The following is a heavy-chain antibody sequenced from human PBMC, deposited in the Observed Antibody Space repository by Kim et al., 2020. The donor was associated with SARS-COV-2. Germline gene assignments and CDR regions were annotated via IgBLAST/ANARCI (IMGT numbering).Heavy chain of an antibody. J-gene: IGHJ4*02. CDR1: GGSFSGYY. Sequence: SETLSLTCAVYGGSFSGYYWSWIRQPPGKGLEWIWEINHSGSTNYNPSLKSRVTISVDTSKNQFSLKLSSVTAADTAVYYCARKGYSSIDYWGQGTLVTVSS. V-gene: IGHV4-34*01. CDR2: INHSGST. D-gene: IGHD5-18*01. CDR3: ARKGYSSIDY.